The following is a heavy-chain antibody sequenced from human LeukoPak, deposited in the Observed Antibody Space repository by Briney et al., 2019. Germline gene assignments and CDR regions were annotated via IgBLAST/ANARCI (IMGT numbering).Heavy chain of an antibody. CDR2: INAGNGDDT. J-gene: IGHJ5*01. CDR3: ARSGSNWSCDS. CDR1: GYAFPHYG. V-gene: IGHV1-3*01. Sequence: ASVKVSCKASGYAFPHYGVQWVRQAPGQTLEWMGWINAGNGDDTKYSQKFQARLTMATDTSATTVYMELNSLRSEDTAVYYCARSGSNWSCDSWGQGTLVTVSS. D-gene: IGHD6-13*01.